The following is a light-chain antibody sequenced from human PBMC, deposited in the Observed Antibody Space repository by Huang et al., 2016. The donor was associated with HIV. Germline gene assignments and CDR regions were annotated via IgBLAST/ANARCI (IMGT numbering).Light chain of an antibody. CDR1: QRLYASSTSKDY. V-gene: IGKV4-1*01. CDR3: QQYYSLPQT. CDR2: WAS. J-gene: IGKJ1*01. Sequence: DIIMSQSPESLTVSLAERATLNCRSSQRLYASSTSKDYMAWFKQKPGQPPKLLLFWASSREVGVPDRFSGSGSGTHFTLTITNLQPEDAAIYYCQQYYSLPQTFGQGTRV.